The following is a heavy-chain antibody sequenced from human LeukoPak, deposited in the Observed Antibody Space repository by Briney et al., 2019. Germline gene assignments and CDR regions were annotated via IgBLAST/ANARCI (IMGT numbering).Heavy chain of an antibody. CDR2: IYYSGTT. CDR1: GGSFSGYY. CDR3: ARHSSAARPNFDY. Sequence: MPSETLSLTCAVYGGSFSGYYWGWIRQPPGKGLEWIGSIYYSGTTYYNPSLKSRVTISVDTSKNQFSLEVTSMTAADTAVYYCARHSSAARPNFDYWGQGTLVTVSS. J-gene: IGHJ4*02. D-gene: IGHD6-6*01. V-gene: IGHV4-39*01.